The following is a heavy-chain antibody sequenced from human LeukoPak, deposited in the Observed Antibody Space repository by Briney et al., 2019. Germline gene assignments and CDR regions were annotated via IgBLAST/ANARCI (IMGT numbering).Heavy chain of an antibody. V-gene: IGHV1-18*01. CDR1: GYTFTSYG. CDR2: ISAYNGNT. Sequence: ASVKVSCKASGYTFTSYGISWVRQAPGQGLEWMGWISAYNGNTNYAQKLQGRVTMTTDTSTSTAYMELRSLRSDDTAVYYCARDPNAGRGDYGPLDYWGQGALVTVSS. CDR3: ARDPNAGRGDYGPLDY. J-gene: IGHJ4*02. D-gene: IGHD4-17*01.